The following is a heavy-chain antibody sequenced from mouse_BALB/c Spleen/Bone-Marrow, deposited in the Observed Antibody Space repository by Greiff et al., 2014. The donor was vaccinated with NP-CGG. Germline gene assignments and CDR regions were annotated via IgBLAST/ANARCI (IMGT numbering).Heavy chain of an antibody. Sequence: QVHVKQSGPGLVQPSQSLSITCTVSGFSLSSYGVHWVRQSPGKGLEWLGVIWSGGSTDYNAAFISRLTISKDNSKSQVFFKMTSLHANDTAIYYCARNHRGYYFDYWGQGTTLTVSS. CDR1: GFSLSSYG. D-gene: IGHD3-1*01. CDR2: IWSGGST. V-gene: IGHV2-2*02. CDR3: ARNHRGYYFDY. J-gene: IGHJ2*01.